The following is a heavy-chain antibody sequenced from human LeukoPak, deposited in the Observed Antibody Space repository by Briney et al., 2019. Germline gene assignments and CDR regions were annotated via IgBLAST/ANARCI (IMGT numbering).Heavy chain of an antibody. CDR3: ARSNQADDY. CDR1: GFTFTRYW. Sequence: GGSLRLSCAASGFTFTRYWMHWVRQVPGKGLVWVARINPGGSSITYADSVKGRFTISRDNAKNTLYLQMDSLRAEDTGVYYCARSNQADDYWGQGTLVTVSS. J-gene: IGHJ4*02. V-gene: IGHV3-74*01. CDR2: INPGGSSI. D-gene: IGHD1-14*01.